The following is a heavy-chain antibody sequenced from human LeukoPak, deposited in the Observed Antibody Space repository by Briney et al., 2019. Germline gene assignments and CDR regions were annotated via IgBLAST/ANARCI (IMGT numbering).Heavy chain of an antibody. CDR2: ISAYNGNT. V-gene: IGHV1-18*01. D-gene: IGHD3-22*01. CDR1: GYTFTSYG. CDR3: ARDRPYDSSGYYVY. J-gene: IGHJ4*02. Sequence: ASVKVSCKASGYTFTSYGISWVRQAPGQGLEWMGWISAYNGNTNYAQELQGRVTMTTDTSTSTAYMELRSLRSDDTAVHYCARDRPYDSSGYYVYWGQGTLVTVSS.